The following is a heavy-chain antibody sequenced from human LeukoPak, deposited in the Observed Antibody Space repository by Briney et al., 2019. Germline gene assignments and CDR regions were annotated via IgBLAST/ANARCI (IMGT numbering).Heavy chain of an antibody. Sequence: GGSLRLSCAASGFTLRGYAMSWVRQAPGKGLEWVSGISDSGGSTYYADSVKGRFTISRENSKNTLYLQMNSLRAEDTAVCYCAKIIKYGSSPIDYWGRGTLVTVSS. V-gene: IGHV3-23*01. D-gene: IGHD6-6*01. J-gene: IGHJ4*02. CDR1: GFTLRGYA. CDR2: ISDSGGST. CDR3: AKIIKYGSSPIDY.